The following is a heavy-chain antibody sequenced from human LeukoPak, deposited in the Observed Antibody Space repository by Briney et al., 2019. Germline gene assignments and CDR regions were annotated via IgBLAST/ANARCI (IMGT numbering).Heavy chain of an antibody. CDR1: GFTVSSNY. Sequence: GGSLRLSCAASGFTVSSNYMSWVRQAPGKGLELVSIIYSDEDTYYADSVKGRFAISRDNSKNMVYLQMNSLRAEDTATYYCARDPEWSGGYWGQGTLVTVSS. V-gene: IGHV3-53*01. CDR3: ARDPEWSGGY. D-gene: IGHD3-3*01. CDR2: IYSDEDT. J-gene: IGHJ4*02.